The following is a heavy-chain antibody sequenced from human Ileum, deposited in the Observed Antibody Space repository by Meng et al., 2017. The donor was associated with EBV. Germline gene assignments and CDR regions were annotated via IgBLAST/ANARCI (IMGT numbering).Heavy chain of an antibody. D-gene: IGHD5-12*01. V-gene: IGHV4-61*03. J-gene: IGHJ4*02. CDR3: AGGRAGYGGYKT. CDR1: SGSVCSVDYP. Sequence: VPLLGPGHGLVKPSVTLSPTCSVSSGSVCSVDYPWSWIRKPPGKGLEWIGYILSASTNYYPSLTNRVTISVDTSKTHFSLKLTSVTAADTAVYYCAGGRAGYGGYKTWGQGTLVTVSS. CDR2: ILSAST.